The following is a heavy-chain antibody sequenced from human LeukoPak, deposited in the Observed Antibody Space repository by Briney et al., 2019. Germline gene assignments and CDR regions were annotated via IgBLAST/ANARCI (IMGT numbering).Heavy chain of an antibody. CDR1: GINFADYA. Sequence: PGGSLRLSCVVSGINFADYAVHWVRQPPGKGLEWVSLISADGGSTFSADSVKGRFSISRDNSKNSLYLQMNSLRSEDTAMYYCAKESGKFDYWGQGTLVAVSS. J-gene: IGHJ4*02. CDR3: AKESGKFDY. CDR2: ISADGGST. V-gene: IGHV3-43*02.